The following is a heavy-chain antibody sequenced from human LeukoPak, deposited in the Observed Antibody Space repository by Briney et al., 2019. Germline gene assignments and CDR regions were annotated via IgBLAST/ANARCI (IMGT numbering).Heavy chain of an antibody. J-gene: IGHJ4*02. Sequence: PGGSLRLSCAASGFTFTSYAMSWVRQAPGKGLEWVSAITASGGSTYYAASVKDRFTISRDNSRNTLYLQMNSLRAEDTAVFYCAKRIAASATPGFDYWGQGALVTVSS. CDR1: GFTFTSYA. V-gene: IGHV3-23*01. D-gene: IGHD6-25*01. CDR3: AKRIAASATPGFDY. CDR2: ITASGGST.